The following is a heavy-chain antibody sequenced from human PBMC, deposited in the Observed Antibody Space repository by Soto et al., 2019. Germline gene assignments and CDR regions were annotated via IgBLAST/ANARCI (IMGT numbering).Heavy chain of an antibody. CDR3: ARVFDSSGYYYPFALSIDY. CDR2: ISYDGSNK. CDR1: GFTFSSYA. V-gene: IGHV3-30-3*01. D-gene: IGHD3-22*01. Sequence: GGSLRLSCAASGFTFSSYAMHWVRQAPGKGLEWVAVISYDGSNKYYADSVKGRFTISRDNSKNTLYLQMNSLRAEDTAVYYCARVFDSSGYYYPFALSIDYWGQGTLVTVSS. J-gene: IGHJ4*02.